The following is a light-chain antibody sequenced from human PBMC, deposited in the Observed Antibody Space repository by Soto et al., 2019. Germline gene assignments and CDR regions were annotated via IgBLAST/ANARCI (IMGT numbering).Light chain of an antibody. V-gene: IGKV3-15*01. J-gene: IGKJ1*01. CDR2: GAS. CDR3: QQYDKWPRT. Sequence: EIVMTQSPATLSVSPGERATLSCRASQSVSRKLAWYQQTRGQAPRLLMYGASTRATGVPARFSGSGSGTEFTLTIRNLQSEDFAVYHCQQYDKWPRTFGQGTKVDIK. CDR1: QSVSRK.